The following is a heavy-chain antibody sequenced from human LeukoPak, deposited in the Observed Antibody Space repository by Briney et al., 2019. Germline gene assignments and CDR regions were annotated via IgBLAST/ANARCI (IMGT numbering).Heavy chain of an antibody. D-gene: IGHD4-17*01. CDR2: IHQDGSET. CDR3: ARDLDYGDYDLPFDY. J-gene: IGHJ4*02. V-gene: IGHV3-7*01. CDR1: GFTFSRYW. Sequence: GGSLRLSCAASGFTFSRYWMSWVRQAPGKGLEWVANIHQDGSETYYVDSVKGRFTISRDNAKNSLYLQMNSLRAEDTAVYYCARDLDYGDYDLPFDYWGQGTLVTVSS.